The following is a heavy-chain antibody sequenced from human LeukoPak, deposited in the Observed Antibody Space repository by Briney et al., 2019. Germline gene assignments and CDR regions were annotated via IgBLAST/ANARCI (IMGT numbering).Heavy chain of an antibody. J-gene: IGHJ4*02. Sequence: SQTLSLTCTVSGGSISSGDYYWSWIRQPPGKGLEWIGYIYYSGSTYYNPSLKSRITISVDTSTNQFSLKLSSVTAADTAVYFCAREFYCGGDCFAFDYWGQGTLVTVSS. D-gene: IGHD2-21*02. CDR3: AREFYCGGDCFAFDY. CDR2: IYYSGST. CDR1: GGSISSGDYY. V-gene: IGHV4-30-4*01.